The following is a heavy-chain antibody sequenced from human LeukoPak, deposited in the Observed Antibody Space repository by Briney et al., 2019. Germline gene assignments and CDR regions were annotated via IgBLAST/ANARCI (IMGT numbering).Heavy chain of an antibody. J-gene: IGHJ6*02. Sequence: ASVKVSCKASGGTFSSYAISWVRQAPGHGLEWMGRIIPIFGIANYAQKFQGRVTITADKSTSTAYMELSSLRSEDTAVYYCAMAGYCSSTSCYTGSGPYYYYGMDVWGQGTTVTVSS. CDR2: IIPIFGIA. CDR1: GGTFSSYA. V-gene: IGHV1-69*04. D-gene: IGHD2-2*02. CDR3: AMAGYCSSTSCYTGSGPYYYYGMDV.